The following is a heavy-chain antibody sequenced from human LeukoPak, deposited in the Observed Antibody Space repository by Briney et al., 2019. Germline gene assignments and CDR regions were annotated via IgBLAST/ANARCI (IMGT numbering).Heavy chain of an antibody. Sequence: SETLSLTCAVYGGSFSGYYWSWIRQPPGKGLEWIGEINHSGSTNYNPSLKSRVTISVDTSKNQFSLKLSSVTAADTAVYYCARHADGSGSYNNWLDPWGQGTLVTVSS. D-gene: IGHD3-10*01. V-gene: IGHV4-34*01. CDR2: INHSGST. J-gene: IGHJ5*02. CDR3: ARHADGSGSYNNWLDP. CDR1: GGSFSGYY.